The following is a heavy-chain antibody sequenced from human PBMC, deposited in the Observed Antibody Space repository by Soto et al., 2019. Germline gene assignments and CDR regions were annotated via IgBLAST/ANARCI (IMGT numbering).Heavy chain of an antibody. CDR2: VNADGSST. V-gene: IGHV3-74*01. Sequence: GGSLRLSCAASGFSFTHYRIHWVRQVPGKGLEWVCRVNADGSSTNYAGFAKGRFTISRDNSKNTAHLEMNNLRVDDMALYYCAKAGDWNYVFDFWGQGTSVTVSS. CDR1: GFSFTHYR. J-gene: IGHJ4*02. D-gene: IGHD1-7*01. CDR3: AKAGDWNYVFDF.